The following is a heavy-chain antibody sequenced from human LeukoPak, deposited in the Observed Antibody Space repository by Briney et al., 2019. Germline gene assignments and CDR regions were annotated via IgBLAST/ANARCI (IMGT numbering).Heavy chain of an antibody. CDR1: GLTLSSYA. D-gene: IGHD2-15*01. J-gene: IGHJ5*02. Sequence: GGSLRLSCVASGLTLSSYAMSWVRQAPGKGLEWVSDLNGSGGTTNYADSVKGRFTISRDNFRNTLYLQMNSLRAEDTAEYYCARGGYGGRIDLWGQGTQVTVSS. CDR2: LNGSGGTT. V-gene: IGHV3-23*01. CDR3: ARGGYGGRIDL.